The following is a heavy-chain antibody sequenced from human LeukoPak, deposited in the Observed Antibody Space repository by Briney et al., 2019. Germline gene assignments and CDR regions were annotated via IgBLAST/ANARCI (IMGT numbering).Heavy chain of an antibody. CDR1: GFTFSSYA. Sequence: GGSLRLSCAASGFTFSSYAMHWVRQAPGKGLEWVAVISYDGSNKYYADSVKGRFTISRDNSKNTLYLQMNSLRAEDTAVYYCARDLKGFAFDIWGQGTMVTVSS. CDR2: ISYDGSNK. V-gene: IGHV3-30-3*01. CDR3: ARDLKGFAFDI. J-gene: IGHJ3*02.